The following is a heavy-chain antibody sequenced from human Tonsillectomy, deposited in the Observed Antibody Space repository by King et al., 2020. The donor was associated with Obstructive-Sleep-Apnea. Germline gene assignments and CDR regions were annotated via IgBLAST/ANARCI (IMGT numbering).Heavy chain of an antibody. D-gene: IGHD5-18*01. J-gene: IGHJ4*02. CDR2: IKEEGSDK. CDR3: VRGGYTYDY. V-gene: IGHV3-7*01. CDR1: GLTYSNHW. Sequence: VQLVESGGGLVQPGESLRLSCAVAGLTYSNHWMSWVRQAPGKGLEWVAKIKEEGSDKYYVDSVKGLFTISRDNAKNSLYLQMNSLRVEDTAMYYCVRGGYTYDYWGQGTLVIVSS.